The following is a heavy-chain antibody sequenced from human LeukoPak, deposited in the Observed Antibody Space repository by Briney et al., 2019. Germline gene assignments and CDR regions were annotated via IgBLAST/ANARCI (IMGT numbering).Heavy chain of an antibody. CDR2: IYTRGST. J-gene: IGHJ2*01. V-gene: IGHV4-4*07. CDR1: GGSISSYD. D-gene: IGHD6-13*01. CDR3: ARLSCSWYQDWYFDL. Sequence: SETLSLTCTVSGGSISSYDWSWIRQPAGKGLEWIGRIYTRGSTNYNPSLKSRVSMSVDTSKKQFSLKLSSVTAADTAVYYCARLSCSWYQDWYFDLWGRGTLVTVSS.